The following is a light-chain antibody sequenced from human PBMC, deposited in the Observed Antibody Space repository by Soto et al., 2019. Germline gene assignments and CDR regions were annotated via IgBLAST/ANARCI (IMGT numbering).Light chain of an antibody. J-gene: IGLJ2*01. CDR2: ENN. CDR3: GTWDSSLSAGV. Sequence: QSVLTQPPSVSAAPGQKVTISCSGSSSNIGNNYVSWYQQLPGTAPKLLIYENNKRPSGIPDRFSGSKSGTSATLGSTGLYTGDEDDYYCGTWDSSLSAGVFGGGTKLTVL. V-gene: IGLV1-51*02. CDR1: SSNIGNNY.